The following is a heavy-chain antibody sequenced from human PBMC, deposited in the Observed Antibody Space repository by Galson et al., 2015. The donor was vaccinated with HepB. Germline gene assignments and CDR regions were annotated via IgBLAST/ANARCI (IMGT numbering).Heavy chain of an antibody. V-gene: IGHV4-61*02. J-gene: IGHJ4*02. CDR1: GDSISSGRYY. Sequence: TLSLTCTVSGDSISSGRYYWSWIRQSAGKKLECIGRIYSNGRTEYNPSLRGRITMSVDTSKNQFSLELSAVTAADTAVYHCARKTDWWGQGILVTVSS. CDR3: ARKTDW. CDR2: IYSNGRT.